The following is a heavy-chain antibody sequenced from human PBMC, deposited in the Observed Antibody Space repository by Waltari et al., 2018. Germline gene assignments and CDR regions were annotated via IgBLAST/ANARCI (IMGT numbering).Heavy chain of an antibody. CDR1: GFTFSSYW. Sequence: EVQLVESGGGLVQTGGSLRLSCAASGFTFSSYWMHWVRQAPGKGMVWVSSINSDGSRTSYADSVKGRFTIYRDKAKNTLYLQMNSLRAEDTAVYYCARDSLYGFDYWGQGTLVTVSS. CDR3: ARDSLYGFDY. CDR2: INSDGSRT. V-gene: IGHV3-74*01. D-gene: IGHD4-17*01. J-gene: IGHJ4*02.